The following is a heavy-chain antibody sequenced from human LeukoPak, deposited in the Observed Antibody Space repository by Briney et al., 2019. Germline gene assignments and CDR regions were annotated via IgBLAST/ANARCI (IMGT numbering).Heavy chain of an antibody. Sequence: PGGSLRLSCAASGFTFSSYAMSWVRQAPGKGLEWVSYISGSGGTTSYADSVKGRGTISRDNSKNTLYLQMNSLRAEDTAVYYCAKRDSSGSLPRLFDYWGQGTLVTVSS. D-gene: IGHD6-19*01. CDR2: ISGSGGTT. V-gene: IGHV3-23*01. CDR3: AKRDSSGSLPRLFDY. CDR1: GFTFSSYA. J-gene: IGHJ4*02.